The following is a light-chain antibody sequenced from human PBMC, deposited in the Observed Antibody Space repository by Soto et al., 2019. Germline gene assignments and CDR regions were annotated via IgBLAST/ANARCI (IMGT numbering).Light chain of an antibody. J-gene: IGLJ1*01. Sequence: QSALTQPASVSGSPGQSITISCTGTSSDVGSYNLVSWYQQHPGIAPKLMLYEGSKRPSGVSNRFSGSKSVNTASLTISGLRAEDEADYYFCSYAGSRTYVFGTGTKLTVL. V-gene: IGLV2-23*01. CDR2: EGS. CDR3: CSYAGSRTYV. CDR1: SSDVGSYNL.